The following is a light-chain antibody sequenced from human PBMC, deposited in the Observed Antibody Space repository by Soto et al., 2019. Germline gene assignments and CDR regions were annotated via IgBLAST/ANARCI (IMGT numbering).Light chain of an antibody. CDR1: SSDVGGYNY. CDR3: SSYTSQRTLV. V-gene: IGLV2-14*01. Sequence: QSVLTQPASVSGSPGQSITISCTGTSSDVGGYNYVSWYQQHPGKAPKLMIYEVSNRPSGVSNRSSCSKSGNTAFLTISGVQGEEEDDYYGSSYTSQRTLVFGGGTKPTVL. J-gene: IGLJ3*02. CDR2: EVS.